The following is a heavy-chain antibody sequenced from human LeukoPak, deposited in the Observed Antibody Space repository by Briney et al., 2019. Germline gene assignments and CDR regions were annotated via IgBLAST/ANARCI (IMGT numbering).Heavy chain of an antibody. J-gene: IGHJ4*02. CDR1: GFTFNTYT. CDR2: INTRSSNI. V-gene: IGHV3-21*01. Sequence: GGSLRLSCAASGFTFNTYTMSWVRQAPGKGLEWVSSINTRSSNIYYADSVKGRFTVSRDNTKNSLYLQMNSLRTEDTAVYFCAKESGDCGADCLALNDYWGQGTLVTVSS. D-gene: IGHD2-21*02. CDR3: AKESGDCGADCLALNDY.